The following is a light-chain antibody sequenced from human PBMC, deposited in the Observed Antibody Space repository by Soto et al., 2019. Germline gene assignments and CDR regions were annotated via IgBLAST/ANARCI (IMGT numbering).Light chain of an antibody. V-gene: IGLV2-8*01. CDR1: STDVGGYNS. CDR2: EVS. CDR3: SSYAGSNNLV. J-gene: IGLJ2*01. Sequence: QSALTQPPSASGSPGQSVTISCTGTSTDVGGYNSVSWYQQHPGKVPVLIIYEVSKRPSGVPDRFSGSKSVNTASLTVAGLQAEDEADYYCSSYAGSNNLVFGGGTQLTVL.